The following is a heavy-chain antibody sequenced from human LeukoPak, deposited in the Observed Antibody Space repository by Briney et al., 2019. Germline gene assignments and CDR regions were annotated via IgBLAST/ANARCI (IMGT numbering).Heavy chain of an antibody. CDR2: LNQDGSVQ. CDR3: AKDHNLAAV. J-gene: IGHJ3*01. Sequence: GGSLRLSCVASGFTFSHYYMTWYRQAPGKGLEWVANLNQDGSVQLYGDSVRGRFTISRDNAKNSVYIQMNSLRLEDTAMYYCAKDHNLAAVWGQGTMVTVS. V-gene: IGHV3-7*01. CDR1: GFTFSHYY. D-gene: IGHD2-15*01.